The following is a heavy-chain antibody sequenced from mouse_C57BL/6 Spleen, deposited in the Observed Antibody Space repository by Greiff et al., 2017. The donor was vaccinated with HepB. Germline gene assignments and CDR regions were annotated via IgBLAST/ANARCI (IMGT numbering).Heavy chain of an antibody. CDR1: GYTFTSYW. J-gene: IGHJ2*01. Sequence: QVQLQQPGAELVKPGASVKLSCKASGYTFTSYWMQWVKQRPGQGLEWIGEIDPSDSYTNYNQKFKGMATLTVDTSSSTAYMQLSSLTSEDSAVYYCAREALPYFDYWGQGTTLTVSS. CDR3: AREALPYFDY. CDR2: IDPSDSYT. V-gene: IGHV1-50*01. D-gene: IGHD2-10*01.